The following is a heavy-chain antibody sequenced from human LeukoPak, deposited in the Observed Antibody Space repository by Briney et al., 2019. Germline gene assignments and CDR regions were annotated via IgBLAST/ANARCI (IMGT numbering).Heavy chain of an antibody. V-gene: IGHV3-66*02. D-gene: IGHD3-16*02. CDR2: IYSGGFT. Sequence: GGSLRLSCAASGFTFSSHGMSWVRQAPGKGLEWVSVIYSGGFTYYVDSVKGRFTISRDNSKNTLYLQMNNLRAEDTAVYYCAKAAGGKTFGEIIVSTHRPNIDYWGQGTLVTVSS. CDR1: GFTFSSHG. J-gene: IGHJ4*02. CDR3: AKAAGGKTFGEIIVSTHRPNIDY.